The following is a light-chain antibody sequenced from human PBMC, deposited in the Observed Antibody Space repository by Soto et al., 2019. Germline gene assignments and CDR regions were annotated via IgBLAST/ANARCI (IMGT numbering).Light chain of an antibody. CDR1: QSVSSY. Sequence: IVLTQSPATLSLSPGERATLSRRASQSVSSYLAWYQQKPGQAPRLLIYDASNRATGIPARFSGSGSGTDFTLTISSLEPEDFAVYYCQQRSNWPPLITFGQGTRLRL. CDR2: DAS. V-gene: IGKV3-11*01. CDR3: QQRSNWPPLIT. J-gene: IGKJ5*01.